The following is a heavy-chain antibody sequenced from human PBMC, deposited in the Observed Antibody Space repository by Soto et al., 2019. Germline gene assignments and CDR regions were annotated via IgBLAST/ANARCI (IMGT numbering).Heavy chain of an antibody. CDR2: ISGSGGST. J-gene: IGHJ4*02. CDR3: AKAPEVEMAKIDGVYFDY. CDR1: GFTFSRYS. Sequence: GGSLGLSCAASGFTFSRYSMSWVRQAPGKGLEWVSAISGSGGSTYYADSVKGRFTISRDNSKNTLYLQMNSLRAEDTAVYYCAKAPEVEMAKIDGVYFDYWGQGT. V-gene: IGHV3-23*01. D-gene: IGHD5-12*01.